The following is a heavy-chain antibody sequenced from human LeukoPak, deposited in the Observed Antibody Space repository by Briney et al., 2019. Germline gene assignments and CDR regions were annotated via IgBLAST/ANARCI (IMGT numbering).Heavy chain of an antibody. CDR1: GFTFNSYE. D-gene: IGHD3-10*01. Sequence: GGTLRLSCAASGFTFNSYEMNWVRQDPGKGLEWVSYISSSGSTIYYADSVKGRFTISRDNAKNSLYLQMNSLRAEDTAVYYCAREGSLFDYWGQGTLVTVSS. V-gene: IGHV3-48*03. CDR2: ISSSGSTI. CDR3: AREGSLFDY. J-gene: IGHJ4*02.